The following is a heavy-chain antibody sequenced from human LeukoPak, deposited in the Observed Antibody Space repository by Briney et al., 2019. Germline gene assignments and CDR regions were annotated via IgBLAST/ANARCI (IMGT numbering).Heavy chain of an antibody. D-gene: IGHD3-10*01. CDR1: GYTFTSYD. J-gene: IGHJ6*02. Sequence: ASVKVSCKASGYTFTSYDINWVRQATGQGLEWMGWMNPNSGNTGYAQKFQGRVTMTRNTSISTAYMELSSLRSEDTAVYYCAKEHYGSAYYYGVDVWGQGTTVTVSS. CDR3: AKEHYGSAYYYGVDV. CDR2: MNPNSGNT. V-gene: IGHV1-8*01.